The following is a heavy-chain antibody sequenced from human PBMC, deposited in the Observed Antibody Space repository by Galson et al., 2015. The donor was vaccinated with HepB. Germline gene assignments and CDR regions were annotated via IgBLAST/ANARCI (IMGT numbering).Heavy chain of an antibody. J-gene: IGHJ4*02. D-gene: IGHD3-10*01. CDR2: IKSKTDGGTT. CDR3: TTDSPLYGSGSFDY. V-gene: IGHV3-15*07. Sequence: SLRLSCAASGFTFSNAWMNWVRQAPGKGLEWVGRIKSKTDGGTTDYATPVKGRFTISRDDSKNTLYLQMNSLKTEDTAVYYCTTDSPLYGSGSFDYWGQGTLVTVSS. CDR1: GFTFSNAW.